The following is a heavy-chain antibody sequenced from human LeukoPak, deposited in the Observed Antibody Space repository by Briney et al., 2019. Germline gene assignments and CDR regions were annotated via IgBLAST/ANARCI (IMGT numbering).Heavy chain of an antibody. J-gene: IGHJ4*02. Sequence: ASVKVSCKASGYTFTTYAINWVRQAPGQGLEWMGWINTNTGNPTYAQGFTGRFVFSLDTSVSTAYLQISSLKAEDTAVYYCARVVYCSSTSCYDHYFDYWGQGTLVTVSS. D-gene: IGHD2-2*01. CDR2: INTNTGNP. V-gene: IGHV7-4-1*02. CDR1: GYTFTTYA. CDR3: ARVVYCSSTSCYDHYFDY.